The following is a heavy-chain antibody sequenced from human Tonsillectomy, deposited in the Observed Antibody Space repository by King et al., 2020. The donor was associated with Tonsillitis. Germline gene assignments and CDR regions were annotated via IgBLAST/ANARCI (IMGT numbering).Heavy chain of an antibody. J-gene: IGHJ4*02. CDR2: INTRRGGP. D-gene: IGHD2-15*01. Sequence: QLVQSGAEVKKPGSSVRVSCKASGYTFTGQYMHWMRQATGQGLEWLVWINTRRGGPNYAQKFQDRVTMTRDTSISTAFMELSKLRSDDTAVFYCAIGSGRFDYWGQGTLVTAFS. CDR3: AIGSGRFDY. CDR1: GYTFTGQY. V-gene: IGHV1-2*02.